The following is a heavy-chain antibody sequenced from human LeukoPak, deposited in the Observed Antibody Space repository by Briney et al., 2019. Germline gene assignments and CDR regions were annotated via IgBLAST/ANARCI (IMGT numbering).Heavy chain of an antibody. CDR2: IYYSGST. Sequence: SETLSLTCTVSGGSISSSSYYWGWIRQPPGKGLEWIGSIYYSGSTYYNPSLKSRVTISVDTSKNQFSLKLSSVTAADTAVYYCARTLRSFYYMDVWGKGTTVTVSS. CDR3: ARTLRSFYYMDV. CDR1: GGSISSSSYY. J-gene: IGHJ6*03. V-gene: IGHV4-39*01.